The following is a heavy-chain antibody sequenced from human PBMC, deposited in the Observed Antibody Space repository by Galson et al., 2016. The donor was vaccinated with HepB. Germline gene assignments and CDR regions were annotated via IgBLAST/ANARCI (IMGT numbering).Heavy chain of an antibody. D-gene: IGHD2-21*02. CDR2: IYYSGGV. J-gene: IGHJ3*02. CDR3: ARTCGSDRYSAFDI. CDR1: GYSISDDNW. V-gene: IGHV4-28*05. Sequence: ETLSLTCAVSGYSISDDNWWGWIRQPPGQGLEWIGYIYYSGGVFYNPSLKSRVTLSVDTSKNQFSLKLSSVTAVDTAVYYCARTCGSDRYSAFDIWGHGTMVTVSS.